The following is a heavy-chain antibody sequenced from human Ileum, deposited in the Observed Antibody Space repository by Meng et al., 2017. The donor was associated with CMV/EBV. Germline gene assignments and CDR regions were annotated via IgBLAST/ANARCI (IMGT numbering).Heavy chain of an antibody. CDR1: GFTFSSYS. D-gene: IGHD3-3*01. Sequence: GESLKISCAASGFTFSSYSMNWVRQAPGKGPEWVSSISSSSSYIYYADSVKGRFTISRDNAKNSLYLQMNSLRAEDTAVYYCARDSDFWSGYYIPYYYYGMDVWGQGTTVTVSS. CDR2: ISSSSSYI. CDR3: ARDSDFWSGYYIPYYYYGMDV. V-gene: IGHV3-21*01. J-gene: IGHJ6*02.